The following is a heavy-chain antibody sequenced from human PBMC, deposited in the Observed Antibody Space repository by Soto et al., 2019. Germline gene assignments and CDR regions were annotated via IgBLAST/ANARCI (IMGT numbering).Heavy chain of an antibody. CDR3: ARVGGVSTTGDDY. Sequence: QLQLQESGSGLVKPSQTLSLTCAVSGGSINTATHSWSWIRQPPGKGLEWIGYIYHSGSTYYNPSLRTTYATSMGKSHNRFSLRLRSVPAADAAVYYCARVGGVSTTGDDYWGQGILVTVSS. V-gene: IGHV4-30-2*01. J-gene: IGHJ4*02. D-gene: IGHD3-16*01. CDR1: GGSINTATHS. CDR2: IYHSGST.